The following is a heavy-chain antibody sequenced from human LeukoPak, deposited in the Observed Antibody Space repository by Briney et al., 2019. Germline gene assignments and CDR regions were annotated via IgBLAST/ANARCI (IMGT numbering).Heavy chain of an antibody. J-gene: IGHJ4*02. CDR1: GFTFSNFG. D-gene: IGHD3-22*01. CDR2: ITSGVGIT. CDR3: AKGDYYDLDY. Sequence: PAGSLSLSCAASGFTFSNFGRNWVRQAPGKGLEWVSIITSGVGITYYADSVKGRFTICRDNSRNTLYLQMNSLRAEDTAVYYCAKGDYYDLDYWGQGTLVTVSS. V-gene: IGHV3-23*01.